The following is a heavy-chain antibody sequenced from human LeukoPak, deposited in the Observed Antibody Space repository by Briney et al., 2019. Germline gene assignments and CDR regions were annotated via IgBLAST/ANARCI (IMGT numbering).Heavy chain of an antibody. CDR1: GFTFSHFA. D-gene: IGHD3-10*01. CDR3: ARDSRGAFDY. Sequence: QTGGSLRLSCAASGFTFSHFAMHWVRQAPGKGLEWVANIKQDGSEKYYVDSVKGRFTISRDNAKNSLYLQMNSLRAEDTAVYYCARDSRGAFDYWGQGTLVTVSS. CDR2: IKQDGSEK. V-gene: IGHV3-7*01. J-gene: IGHJ4*02.